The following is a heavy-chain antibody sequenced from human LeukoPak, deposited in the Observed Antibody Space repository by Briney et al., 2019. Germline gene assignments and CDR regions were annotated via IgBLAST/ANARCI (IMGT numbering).Heavy chain of an antibody. Sequence: SEPLSLTCTVSGVSINSHYWSWIRQPPGKGLEGLGFIYDSGSANYKSSLKSRVTMTVDTSKNQFSLKLNSVSAADTAVYYCARVLQNYYHMDVWGKGTTVTVSS. D-gene: IGHD3-3*01. CDR2: IYDSGSA. J-gene: IGHJ6*03. CDR3: ARVLQNYYHMDV. V-gene: IGHV4-59*11. CDR1: GVSINSHY.